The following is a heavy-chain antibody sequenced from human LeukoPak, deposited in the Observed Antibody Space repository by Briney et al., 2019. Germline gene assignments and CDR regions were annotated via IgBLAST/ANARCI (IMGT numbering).Heavy chain of an antibody. CDR2: IYYSGST. D-gene: IGHD1-26*01. Sequence: SETLPLTCTVSGGSISSSSYYWGWIRQPPGKGLEWIGSIYYSGSTYYNPSLKSRVTISVDTSKNQFSLKLSSVTAADTAVYYCARARREYFDYWGQGTLVTVSS. CDR1: GGSISSSSYY. J-gene: IGHJ4*02. CDR3: ARARREYFDY. V-gene: IGHV4-39*07.